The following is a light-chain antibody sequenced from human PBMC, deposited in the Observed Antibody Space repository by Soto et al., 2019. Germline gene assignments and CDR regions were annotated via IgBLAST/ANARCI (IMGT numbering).Light chain of an antibody. Sequence: EIVMAQSPATLSVSPGGRVTLSCRASQSVNNDLAWYQQKPGQAPRLLIYGASTRATGIPARFSGSGSGTEFTLTISSLQPEDFVTYYCLQHHSYPWTFGQGTKVDIK. CDR1: QSVNND. CDR2: GAS. V-gene: IGKV3-15*01. J-gene: IGKJ1*01. CDR3: LQHHSYPWT.